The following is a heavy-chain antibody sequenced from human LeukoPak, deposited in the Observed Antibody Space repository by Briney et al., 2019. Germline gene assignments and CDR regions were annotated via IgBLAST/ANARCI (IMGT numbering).Heavy chain of an antibody. J-gene: IGHJ4*02. Sequence: PGGSLRLSCAASGFTFSSCSMNWVRQAPGKGLEWVSSISSGSSYIYYADSVKGRFTISRDNAKNSLYLQMNSLRAEDTAVYYCTRDSGYDLAFDYWGQGTLVTVSS. CDR1: GFTFSSCS. CDR2: ISSGSSYI. V-gene: IGHV3-21*01. D-gene: IGHD5-12*01. CDR3: TRDSGYDLAFDY.